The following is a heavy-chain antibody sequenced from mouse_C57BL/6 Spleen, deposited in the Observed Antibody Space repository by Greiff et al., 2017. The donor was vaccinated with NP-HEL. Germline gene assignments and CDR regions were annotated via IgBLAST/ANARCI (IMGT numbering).Heavy chain of an antibody. Sequence: QVHVKQSGAELVRPGASVTLSCKASGYTFTDYEMHWVKQTPVHGLEWIGAIDPETGGTAYNQKFKGKAILTADKSSSTAYMELRSLTSEDSAVYYCTRGSYERYFDVWGTGTTVTVSS. V-gene: IGHV1-15*01. D-gene: IGHD1-1*02. CDR2: IDPETGGT. CDR1: GYTFTDYE. J-gene: IGHJ1*03. CDR3: TRGSYERYFDV.